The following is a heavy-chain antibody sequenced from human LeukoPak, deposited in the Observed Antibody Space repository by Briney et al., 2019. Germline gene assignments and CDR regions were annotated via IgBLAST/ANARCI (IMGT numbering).Heavy chain of an antibody. V-gene: IGHV3-48*01. CDR2: ISSSSSTI. J-gene: IGHJ5*02. CDR3: ARDPPTYYYDSSGSSNQNWFDP. Sequence: GGSLRLSCAASGFTFDDYAMNWVRQAPGKGLEWVSYISSSSSTIYYADSVKGRFTISRDNAKNSLYLQMNSLRAEDTAVYYCARDPPTYYYDSSGSSNQNWFDPWGQGTLVTVSS. D-gene: IGHD3-22*01. CDR1: GFTFDDYA.